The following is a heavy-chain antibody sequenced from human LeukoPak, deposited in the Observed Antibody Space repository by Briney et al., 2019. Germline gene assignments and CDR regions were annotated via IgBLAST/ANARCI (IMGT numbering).Heavy chain of an antibody. Sequence: SVKVSCKASGGTFSGYAISWVRQAPGQGLEWMGGIIPIFGTANYAQKFQGRVTITADESTSTAYMELSSLRSEDTAVYYCARDFPLGSSSLVAFDIWGQGTMVTVSS. J-gene: IGHJ3*02. CDR3: ARDFPLGSSSLVAFDI. D-gene: IGHD6-6*01. CDR1: GGTFSGYA. CDR2: IIPIFGTA. V-gene: IGHV1-69*01.